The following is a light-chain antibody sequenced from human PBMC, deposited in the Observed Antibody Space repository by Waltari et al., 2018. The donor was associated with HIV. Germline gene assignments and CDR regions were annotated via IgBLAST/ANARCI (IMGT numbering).Light chain of an antibody. J-gene: IGLJ3*02. Sequence: QSALTQPASVSGSPGQSITLSCTGTSSDVVGHNYVPLYQQHPGKAPKRMIYEVSTRPSEVSNRFSGPKSGNPASRTNSGLQAEDEADYDCNAYTSTWLFGGGTKLTV. CDR2: EVS. CDR3: NAYTSTWL. V-gene: IGLV2-14*01. CDR1: SSDVVGHNY.